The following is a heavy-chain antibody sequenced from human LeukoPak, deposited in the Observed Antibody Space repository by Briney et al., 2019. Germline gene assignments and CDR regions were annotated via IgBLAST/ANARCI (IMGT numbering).Heavy chain of an antibody. J-gene: IGHJ6*03. Sequence: ASVKVSCKASGYTFTGYYMHWVRQAPGQGLEWMGWINPNSGGTNYAQKFQGRVTMTRDTSISTAYMELNRLRSDDTAVYYCARDGTPYSSGTYYYMDVWGKGTTVTVSS. D-gene: IGHD6-19*01. CDR3: ARDGTPYSSGTYYYMDV. CDR2: INPNSGGT. CDR1: GYTFTGYY. V-gene: IGHV1-2*02.